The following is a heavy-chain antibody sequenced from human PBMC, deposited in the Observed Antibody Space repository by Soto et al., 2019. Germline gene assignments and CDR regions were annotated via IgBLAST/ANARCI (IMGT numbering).Heavy chain of an antibody. D-gene: IGHD3-10*02. CDR2: ISTTSTYI. Sequence: EVQLVESGGGLVKPGGSLRLSCAASGFTFSGDAMNWVRQSPGKGLEWVSSISTTSTYIYYADSLKGRFTISRYNANNSLHLQMNELSAEDTAVYYCWRDYVMDVWGQGTRVTVSS. V-gene: IGHV3-21*01. CDR1: GFTFSGDA. CDR3: WRDYVMDV. J-gene: IGHJ6*02.